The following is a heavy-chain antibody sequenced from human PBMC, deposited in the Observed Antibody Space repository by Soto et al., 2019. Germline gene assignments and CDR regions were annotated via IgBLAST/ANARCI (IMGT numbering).Heavy chain of an antibody. CDR2: ISYDGSNK. V-gene: IGHV3-30-3*01. J-gene: IGHJ6*02. CDR1: GFTFSSYA. Sequence: GGSLRLSCAASGFTFSSYAMHWVRQAPGKGLEWVAVISYDGSNKYYADSVKGRFTISRDNSKNTLYLQMNSLRAEDTVVDYCARTTFIEERSGYYLGGGYYYYYSMDVWGQGTTVTVSS. CDR3: ARTTFIEERSGYYLGGGYYYYYSMDV. D-gene: IGHD3-3*01.